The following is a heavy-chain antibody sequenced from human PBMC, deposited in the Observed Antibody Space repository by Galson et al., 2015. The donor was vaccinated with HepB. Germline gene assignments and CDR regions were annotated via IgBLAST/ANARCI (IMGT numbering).Heavy chain of an antibody. J-gene: IGHJ4*02. CDR3: ATGGGYCSGGSCYDY. V-gene: IGHV3-23*01. CDR1: EFTFSSYA. D-gene: IGHD2-15*01. Sequence: SLRLSCAASEFTFSSYAMSWVRQAPGKGLEWVSTITSGGSTYYADSVKGRFTISRDNSKNTLYMQMYSLRAEDTAGYYWATGGGYCSGGSCYDYWGQGTRVTVSS. CDR2: ITSGGST.